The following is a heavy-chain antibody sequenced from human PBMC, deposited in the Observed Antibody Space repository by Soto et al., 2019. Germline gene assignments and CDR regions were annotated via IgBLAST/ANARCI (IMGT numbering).Heavy chain of an antibody. CDR1: GFRFSNYA. V-gene: IGHV3-23*01. Sequence: GGSLRLSCTASGFRFSNYAMSWVRQAPGKGLEWVSGISGRGTSPYYADSVKGRFTISRDNSKNTLYLQMNSLRVGDTAVYYCARGETDYYYYMDVWGKGTTVTVSS. CDR3: ARGETDYYYYMDV. J-gene: IGHJ6*03. CDR2: ISGRGTSP.